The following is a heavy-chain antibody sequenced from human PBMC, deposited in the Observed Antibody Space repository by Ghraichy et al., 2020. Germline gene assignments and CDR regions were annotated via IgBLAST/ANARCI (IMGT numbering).Heavy chain of an antibody. CDR1: GFTFSSYW. CDR2: INPDGSDT. V-gene: IGHV3-74*01. Sequence: GGSLRLSCAASGFTFSSYWIHWVRQAPGKGLVWVSLINPDGSDTRYADSVKGRFTISRDNAKNTLYLQMNGLRAEDTSVYYCARDTHRAMDVWGQGTTVTVSS. CDR3: ARDTHRAMDV. J-gene: IGHJ6*02.